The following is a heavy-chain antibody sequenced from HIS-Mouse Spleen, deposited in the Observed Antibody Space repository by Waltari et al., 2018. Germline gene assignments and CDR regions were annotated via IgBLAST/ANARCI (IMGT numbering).Heavy chain of an antibody. V-gene: IGHV4-39*07. Sequence: QLQLQESGPGLVKPSETLSLTCTVSGCSISRSSYYWGWFRQPPGKGLEWSGSIYYSGSTYYNPSLKSRVTISVDTSKNQFSLKLSSVTAADTAVYYCAREIPYSSSWYDWYFDLWGRGTLVTVSS. D-gene: IGHD6-13*01. CDR2: IYYSGST. CDR3: AREIPYSSSWYDWYFDL. J-gene: IGHJ2*01. CDR1: GCSISRSSYY.